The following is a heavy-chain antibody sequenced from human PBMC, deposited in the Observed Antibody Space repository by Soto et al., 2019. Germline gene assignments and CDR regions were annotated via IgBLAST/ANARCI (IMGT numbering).Heavy chain of an antibody. D-gene: IGHD2-2*01. J-gene: IGHJ5*02. CDR1: GYTFTSYY. CDR2: INPSGGST. Sequence: GASVKVSCKASGYTFTSYYMHWVRQAPGQGLEWMGIINPSGGSTSYAQKFQGRVTMTRDTSTSTVYMELSSLRSEDTAVYYCARDLTFIVLVPASGGYDPWGQGTLVTVSS. V-gene: IGHV1-46*01. CDR3: ARDLTFIVLVPASGGYDP.